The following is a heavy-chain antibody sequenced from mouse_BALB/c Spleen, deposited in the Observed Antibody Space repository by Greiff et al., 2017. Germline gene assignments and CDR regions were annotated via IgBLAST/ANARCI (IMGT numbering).Heavy chain of an antibody. Sequence: LVKTGASVKISCKASGYSFTGYYMHWVKQSHGKSLEWIGYISCYNGATSYNQKFKGKATFTVDTSSSTAYMQFNSLTSEDSAVYYCARSAYCRSPMDYWGQGTSVTVSS. CDR1: GYSFTGYY. J-gene: IGHJ4*01. D-gene: IGHD2-14*01. CDR3: ARSAYCRSPMDY. V-gene: IGHV1S34*01. CDR2: ISCYNGAT.